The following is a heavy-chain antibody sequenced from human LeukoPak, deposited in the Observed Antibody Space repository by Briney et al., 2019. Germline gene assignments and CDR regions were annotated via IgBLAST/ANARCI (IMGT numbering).Heavy chain of an antibody. J-gene: IGHJ5*02. Sequence: SETLSLTCAVYGGSFSGYYWSWIRQPPGKGLEWSGEINHSGSTNYNPSPKSRVTISVDTSKNQFSLKLSSVTAADTAVYYRARRGDYVWGSYRSIRNWFDPWGQGTLVTVSS. D-gene: IGHD3-16*02. CDR1: GGSFSGYY. CDR3: ARRGDYVWGSYRSIRNWFDP. V-gene: IGHV4-34*01. CDR2: INHSGST.